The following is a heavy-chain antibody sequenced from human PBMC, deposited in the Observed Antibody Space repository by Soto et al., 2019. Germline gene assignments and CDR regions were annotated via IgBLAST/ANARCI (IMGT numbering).Heavy chain of an antibody. CDR2: IIPLFRTP. Sequence: QVQLVQSGAEMKEPGSSVKVSCKTSGGTFSSSAISWLRQAPGQGLEWMGGIIPLFRTPDYAQKFQGRVTIAADESTTTAYMELSSLRSEDTAVYYCASDSDRLQLGGNYYYILDVWGQGTTITVSS. V-gene: IGHV1-69*12. CDR3: ASDSDRLQLGGNYYYILDV. D-gene: IGHD4-4*01. J-gene: IGHJ6*02. CDR1: GGTFSSSA.